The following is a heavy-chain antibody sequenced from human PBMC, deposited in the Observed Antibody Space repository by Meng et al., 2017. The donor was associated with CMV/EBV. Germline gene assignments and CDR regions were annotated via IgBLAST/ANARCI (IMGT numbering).Heavy chain of an antibody. J-gene: IGHJ4*02. D-gene: IGHD3-16*01. Sequence: ASVKVSCKASGYTFTSYDINWVRQATGQGLEWMGWMNPNSGNTGYEQKFQGRVTMTRNTSISTAYMELSSLRSEDTAVYYCASSHRWGFDYWGQGTLVTVSS. V-gene: IGHV1-8*01. CDR3: ASSHRWGFDY. CDR1: GYTFTSYD. CDR2: MNPNSGNT.